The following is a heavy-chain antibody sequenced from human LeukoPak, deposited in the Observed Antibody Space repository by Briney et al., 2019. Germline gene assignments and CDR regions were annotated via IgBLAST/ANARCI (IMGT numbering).Heavy chain of an antibody. Sequence: PSGTLSLTCAVSGGSISSSNWWSWVRQPPGQGLEWIGEIYHSGSTNYNPSLKSRVTISVDTSKNQFSLKLSSVTAADTAVYYCARGRVSSSSWSSTYYYYFYIDVWGKGTTVTVSS. D-gene: IGHD6-13*01. CDR2: IYHSGST. CDR3: ARGRVSSSSWSSTYYYYFYIDV. V-gene: IGHV4-4*02. J-gene: IGHJ6*03. CDR1: GGSISSSNW.